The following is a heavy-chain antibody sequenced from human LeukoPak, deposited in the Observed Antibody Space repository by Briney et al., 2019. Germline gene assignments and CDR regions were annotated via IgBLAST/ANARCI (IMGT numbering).Heavy chain of an antibody. CDR3: ARGMAAAEEGVQGAYYYGMDV. CDR2: INHSGST. V-gene: IGHV4-34*01. D-gene: IGHD6-13*01. J-gene: IGHJ6*02. CDR1: GGSFSGYY. Sequence: SETLSLTCAVYGGSFSGYYWSWIRQPPGKGLEWIGEINHSGSTNYNPSLKSRVTISVDTSKNQFSLKLSSVTAADTAVYYCARGMAAAEEGVQGAYYYGMDVWGQGTTVTVSS.